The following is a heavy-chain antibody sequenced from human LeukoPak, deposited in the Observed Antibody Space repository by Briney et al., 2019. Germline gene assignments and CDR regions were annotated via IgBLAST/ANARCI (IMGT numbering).Heavy chain of an antibody. CDR1: GYTFTSYG. D-gene: IGHD3-22*01. CDR3: ARTPPYYYDSSGYYLLGYFDY. J-gene: IGHJ4*02. CDR2: ISAYNGNT. Sequence: ASVKVSCKASGYTFTSYGISWVRQAPGQRLEWMGWISAYNGNTNYAQKLQGRVTMTTDTSTSTAYMELRSLRSDDTAVYYCARTPPYYYDSSGYYLLGYFDYWGQGTLVTVSS. V-gene: IGHV1-18*01.